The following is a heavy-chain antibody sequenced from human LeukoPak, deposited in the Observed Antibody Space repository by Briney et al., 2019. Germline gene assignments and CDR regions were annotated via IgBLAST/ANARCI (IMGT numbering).Heavy chain of an antibody. CDR2: IIPIFGTA. V-gene: IGHV1-69*13. CDR1: GGTFSSYA. Sequence: ASVKVSCKASGGTFSSYAISWVRQAPGQGLEWMGGIIPIFGTANYAQKFQGRVTITADESTSTAYMELSSLRSEDTAVYYCARGYSSSWPDFYYFDYWGQGTLVTVSS. J-gene: IGHJ4*02. D-gene: IGHD6-13*01. CDR3: ARGYSSSWPDFYYFDY.